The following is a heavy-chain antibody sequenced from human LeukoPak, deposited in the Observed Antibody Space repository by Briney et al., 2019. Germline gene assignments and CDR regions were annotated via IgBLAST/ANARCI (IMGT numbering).Heavy chain of an antibody. D-gene: IGHD7-27*01. V-gene: IGHV3-23*01. CDR3: AKDRSWGMNSAEY. CDR1: GFTFSSXA. J-gene: IGHJ4*02. Sequence: ASGFTFSSXAXXXXRXXXXXXXXXXXAISGSGGSTYYADSVKGRFTISRDNSNNTLYLQMNSLRPEDTAVYFCAKDRSWGMNSAEYWGQGTLVTVSS. CDR2: ISGSGGST.